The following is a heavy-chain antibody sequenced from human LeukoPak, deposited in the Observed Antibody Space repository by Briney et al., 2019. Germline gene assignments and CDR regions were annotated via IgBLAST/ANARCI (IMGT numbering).Heavy chain of an antibody. D-gene: IGHD1-26*01. CDR1: GFTFSSYS. CDR3: ARGRVGATGY. J-gene: IGHJ4*02. V-gene: IGHV3-21*05. Sequence: GGSLRLSCAASGFTFSSYSMNWVRQAPGKGLEWVSYISSSSYIYYADSVKGRFTISRDNAKNSLYLQMNSLRAEDTAVYYCARGRVGATGYWGQGALVTVSS. CDR2: ISSSSYI.